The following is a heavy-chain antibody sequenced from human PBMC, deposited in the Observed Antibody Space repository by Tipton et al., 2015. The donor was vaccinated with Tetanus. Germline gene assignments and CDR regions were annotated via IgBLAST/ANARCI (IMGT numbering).Heavy chain of an antibody. CDR2: ITPIFGTT. D-gene: IGHD1-14*01. CDR1: GGTFTNYA. Sequence: QVQLVQSGAEMKEPGSSVKVSCKASGGTFTNYALSWVRQAPGQGLEWVGGITPIFGTTNSAPKFQGRVTITADESTNTAYMELSNLRSEDTAVYYCAGAPNRISRAYDYWGQGTQITVSS. J-gene: IGHJ4*02. V-gene: IGHV1-69*01. CDR3: AGAPNRISRAYDY.